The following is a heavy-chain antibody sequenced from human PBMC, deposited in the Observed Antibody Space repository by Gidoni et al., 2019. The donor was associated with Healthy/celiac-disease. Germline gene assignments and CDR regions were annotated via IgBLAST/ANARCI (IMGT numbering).Heavy chain of an antibody. D-gene: IGHD2-15*01. Sequence: QVQLVESGGGVVQPGRSLRLSCAASGFPFSSYGMHWVRQAPGKGLEWVAVISYDGSNKYYADSVKGRFTISRDNSKNTLYLQMNSLRAEDTAVYYCAKASYPGVPCSGGSCYILDYWGQGTLVTVSS. CDR3: AKASYPGVPCSGGSCYILDY. CDR2: ISYDGSNK. V-gene: IGHV3-30*18. J-gene: IGHJ4*02. CDR1: GFPFSSYG.